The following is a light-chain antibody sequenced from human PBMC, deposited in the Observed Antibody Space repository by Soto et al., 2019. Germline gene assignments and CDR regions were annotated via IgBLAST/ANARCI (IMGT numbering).Light chain of an antibody. CDR3: QQADTFPIT. CDR1: QGISRS. J-gene: IGKJ5*01. Sequence: DIQMTQSPSSVSASVGDRVTITCQASQGISRSLAWYQQKPGKAPKLLIYSASSLQSGVPSRFSGSGFGTDFTLSIGSLQPEDFATYYCQQADTFPITFGQGTRLQI. CDR2: SAS. V-gene: IGKV1D-12*01.